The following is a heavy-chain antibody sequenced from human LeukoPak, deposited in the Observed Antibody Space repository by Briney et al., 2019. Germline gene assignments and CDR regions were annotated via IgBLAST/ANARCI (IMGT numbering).Heavy chain of an antibody. CDR3: ASDFWRGYYNHDDFDI. CDR1: GFTFSNYW. Sequence: PGGSLRLSCAASGFTFSNYWMHWVRQAPGKGLVWVSRINSDGSSTSYADSVKGRFTISRDNAKNTLYLQMNGLRAEDTAVYFCASDFWRGYYNHDDFDIWGQGTMVTVSS. V-gene: IGHV3-74*01. CDR2: INSDGSST. J-gene: IGHJ3*02. D-gene: IGHD3-3*01.